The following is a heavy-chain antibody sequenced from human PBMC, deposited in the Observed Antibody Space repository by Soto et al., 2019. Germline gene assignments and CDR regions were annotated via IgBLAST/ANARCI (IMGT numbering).Heavy chain of an antibody. V-gene: IGHV4-39*01. CDR2: IYSSGNT. CDR1: GGSISSSSYY. J-gene: IGHJ4*02. CDR3: AKHDYGNYVVFDY. D-gene: IGHD4-17*01. Sequence: SETLSLTCTVSGGSISSSSYYWGRIRQPPGKGLEWIGSIYSSGNTYYNPSLKSRVTISVDTSKNQFSLKLSSVTAADTAFYYCAKHDYGNYVVFDYWGQGTLVTVSS.